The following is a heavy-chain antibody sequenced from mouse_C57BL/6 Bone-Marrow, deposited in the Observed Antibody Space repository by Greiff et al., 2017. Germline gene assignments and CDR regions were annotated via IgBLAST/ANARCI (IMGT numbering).Heavy chain of an antibody. V-gene: IGHV2-2*01. Sequence: QLQQSGPGLVQPSQSLSITCTVSGFSLTSYGVHWVRQSPGKGLEWLGVIWRGGSTDYNAAFISRLSISKDNSKSQVFFKMNSLQAEDTAIYYGATSIYYYGSSYVRVDYWGQGTTLTVSA. CDR2: IWRGGST. CDR1: GFSLTSYG. D-gene: IGHD1-1*01. CDR3: ATSIYYYGSSYVRVDY. J-gene: IGHJ2*01.